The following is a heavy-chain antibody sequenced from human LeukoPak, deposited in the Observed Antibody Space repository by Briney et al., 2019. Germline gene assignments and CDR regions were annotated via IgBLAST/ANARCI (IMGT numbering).Heavy chain of an antibody. CDR2: IRYDGSNK. J-gene: IGHJ3*02. V-gene: IGHV3-30*02. CDR1: GFIFSSYE. D-gene: IGHD1-26*01. Sequence: PGGSLRLSCAASGFIFSSYEMNWVRQAPGKGLEWVAFIRYDGSNKYYADSVKGRFTISRDNSKNTLYLQMNSLRAEDTAVYYCAREVRGSSDAFDIWGQGTMVTVSS. CDR3: AREVRGSSDAFDI.